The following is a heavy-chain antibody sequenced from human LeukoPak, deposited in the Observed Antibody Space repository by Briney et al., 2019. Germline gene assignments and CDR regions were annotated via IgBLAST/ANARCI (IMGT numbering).Heavy chain of an antibody. D-gene: IGHD3/OR15-3a*01. CDR1: GYTFVNFG. CDR3: ARVFGYYYFYMDV. CDR2: ISPENGDT. Sequence: ASVSVSCKASGYTFVNFGLIWVRQAPGQGLEWMGWISPENGDTNYAQTFQDRVTMTTDTSTNTAYMELRSLTSDDTALYFCARVFGYYYFYMDVWGEGTTVIISS. V-gene: IGHV1-18*01. J-gene: IGHJ6*03.